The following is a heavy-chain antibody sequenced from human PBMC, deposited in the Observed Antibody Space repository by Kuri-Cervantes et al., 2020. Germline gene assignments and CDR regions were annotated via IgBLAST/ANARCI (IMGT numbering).Heavy chain of an antibody. J-gene: IGHJ6*02. CDR3: ARDRKTTYYDFWSGYSTFRYYYGMDV. D-gene: IGHD3-3*01. CDR2: ISYDGSNK. Sequence: GESLKISCAASGFTFGSYAMHWVRQAPGKGLEWVAVISYDGSNKYYADSVKGRFTISRDNSKNTLYLQMNSLRAEDTAVYYCARDRKTTYYDFWSGYSTFRYYYGMDVWGQGTTVTVSS. V-gene: IGHV3-30-3*01. CDR1: GFTFGSYA.